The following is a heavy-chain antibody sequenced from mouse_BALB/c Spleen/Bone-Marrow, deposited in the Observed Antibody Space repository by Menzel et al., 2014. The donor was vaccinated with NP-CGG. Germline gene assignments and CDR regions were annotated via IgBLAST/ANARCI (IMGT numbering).Heavy chain of an antibody. CDR2: ISTYSGNT. CDR1: GYKFTDYA. CDR3: ARNFYGSAYFDC. V-gene: IGHV1-67*01. J-gene: IGHJ2*01. D-gene: IGHD1-1*01. Sequence: QVQLQQSGPELVRPGVSVKISCKGSGYKFTDYAMHWVKQSHAKSLEWIGLISTYSGNTHYNQKFKGKATMTVDKSSSTAYMELARLTSEDSAIYYCARNFYGSAYFDCWGQGSTLTVSS.